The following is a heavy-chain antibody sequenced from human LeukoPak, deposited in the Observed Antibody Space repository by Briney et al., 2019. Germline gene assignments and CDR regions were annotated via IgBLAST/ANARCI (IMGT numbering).Heavy chain of an antibody. D-gene: IGHD2-15*01. CDR3: ARACSGGSCYGRWFDP. Sequence: SETLSLTCAVYRGSFSGYYWSWIRQPPGKGLEWIGEINHSGSTNYNPSLKSRVTISVDTSKNQFSLKLSSVTAADTAVYYCARACSGGSCYGRWFDPWGQGTLVTVSS. V-gene: IGHV4-34*01. J-gene: IGHJ5*02. CDR2: INHSGST. CDR1: RGSFSGYY.